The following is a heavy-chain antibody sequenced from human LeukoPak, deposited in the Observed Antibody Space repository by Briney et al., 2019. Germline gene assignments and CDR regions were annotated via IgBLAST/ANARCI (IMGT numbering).Heavy chain of an antibody. Sequence: ASVKVSCKSSGYTFSDYYIHWVRQAPGGGLQCLGRVDPEDAKAVYSENLQGRVTITADSFSDSTYMFLSSLTSEDTAFYYCATSGSSSLAFDVWGQGTVVTVSS. V-gene: IGHV1-69-2*01. CDR3: ATSGSSSLAFDV. CDR1: GYTFSDYY. J-gene: IGHJ3*01. D-gene: IGHD3-10*01. CDR2: VDPEDAKA.